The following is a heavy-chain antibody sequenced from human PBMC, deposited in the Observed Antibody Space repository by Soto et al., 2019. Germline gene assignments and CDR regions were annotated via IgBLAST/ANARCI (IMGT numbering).Heavy chain of an antibody. V-gene: IGHV1-24*01. J-gene: IGHJ6*02. CDR2: FDPEDGET. Sequence: ASVKVSCKVSGYTLTELSMHWVRQAPGKGLEWMGGFDPEDGETIYAQKFQGRVTMTEDTSTDTAYMELSSLRSEDTAVYYCATDGGYCSSTSCYYYYYHGMDVWGQGTTVTVSS. D-gene: IGHD2-2*01. CDR3: ATDGGYCSSTSCYYYYYHGMDV. CDR1: GYTLTELS.